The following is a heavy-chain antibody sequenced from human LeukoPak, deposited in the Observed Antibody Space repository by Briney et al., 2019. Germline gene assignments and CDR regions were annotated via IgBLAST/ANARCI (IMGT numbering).Heavy chain of an antibody. J-gene: IGHJ4*02. CDR1: GYTLTELS. CDR2: FDPEDGET. CDR3: ARVSGSSWLDY. D-gene: IGHD6-13*01. V-gene: IGHV1-24*01. Sequence: ASVKVSCKVSGYTLTELSMHWVRQAPGKGLEWMGGFDPEDGETIYAQKFQGRVTMTRDTSTSTVYMELSSLRSEDTAVYYCARVSGSSWLDYWGQGTLVTVSS.